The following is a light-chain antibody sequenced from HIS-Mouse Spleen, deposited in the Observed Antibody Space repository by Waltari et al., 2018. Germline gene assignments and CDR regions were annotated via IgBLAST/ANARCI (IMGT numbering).Light chain of an antibody. V-gene: IGLV6-57*02. CDR3: QSYDSSNSWV. Sequence: NFMLTQPHSVSESPGKTVTISCTGSSGSIASNYVQGYQQRPGSAPTTVIYEDNQRPPGVPDRFSGSIDSSSNSASLSISGLKTEDEAHYYCQSYDSSNSWVFGGGTKLTVL. J-gene: IGLJ3*02. CDR1: SGSIASNY. CDR2: EDN.